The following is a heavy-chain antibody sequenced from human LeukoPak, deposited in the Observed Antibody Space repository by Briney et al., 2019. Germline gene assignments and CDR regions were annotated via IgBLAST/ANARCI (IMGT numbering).Heavy chain of an antibody. J-gene: IGHJ4*02. V-gene: IGHV3-7*03. CDR1: GFTFSTFW. CDR3: AKGLSSGWYLGPYYFDY. Sequence: GGSLRLSCAAPGFTFSTFWMNWVRQAPGKGLEWVANIKQDGSVKYYVDSVKGRFTISRDNAKNSLYLQMNSLRTEDTALYYCAKGLSSGWYLGPYYFDYWGQGTLVTVSS. CDR2: IKQDGSVK. D-gene: IGHD6-19*01.